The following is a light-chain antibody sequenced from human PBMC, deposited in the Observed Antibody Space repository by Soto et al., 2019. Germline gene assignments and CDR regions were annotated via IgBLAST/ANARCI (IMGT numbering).Light chain of an antibody. CDR2: ADS. V-gene: IGKV1-8*01. Sequence: ALRMTQSPSSFSASTGVRVTITCRASQGISSYLAWYQQKPGKAPKLLVYADSNLQYGVPSRFSGSGYGTDFTLTISCLQSEDGATYFCQQYYTYPQTFGQGTKLEIK. J-gene: IGKJ2*01. CDR3: QQYYTYPQT. CDR1: QGISSY.